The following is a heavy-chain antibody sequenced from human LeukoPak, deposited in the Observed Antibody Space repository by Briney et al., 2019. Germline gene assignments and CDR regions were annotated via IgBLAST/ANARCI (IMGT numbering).Heavy chain of an antibody. J-gene: IGHJ4*02. Sequence: SVKVSCKASGGTFSSYVISWVRQAPGQGLEWMGGISPIFGTANYAQKFQGRVTITADKSTSTAYMELSSLGSEDTAVYYCARDLRGGYYYDSSGPPGYWGQGTLVTVSS. CDR2: ISPIFGTA. V-gene: IGHV1-69*06. CDR3: ARDLRGGYYYDSSGPPGY. CDR1: GGTFSSYV. D-gene: IGHD3-22*01.